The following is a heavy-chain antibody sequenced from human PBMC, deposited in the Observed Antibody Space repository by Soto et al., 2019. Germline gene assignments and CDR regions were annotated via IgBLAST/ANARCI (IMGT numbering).Heavy chain of an antibody. Sequence: VQLQESGPGLLKPSETLSLTCTVSGGSISSYYWSWIRQPAGKGLEWMGRIYTSGSTNYNPSLKSRVTMSVDTSKNQFSLKLSSVTAADTAVYYCARACSSNSCYDVFDYSGQGTLVSVSS. V-gene: IGHV4-4*07. CDR2: IYTSGST. CDR1: GGSISSYY. J-gene: IGHJ4*02. D-gene: IGHD2-2*01. CDR3: ARACSSNSCYDVFDY.